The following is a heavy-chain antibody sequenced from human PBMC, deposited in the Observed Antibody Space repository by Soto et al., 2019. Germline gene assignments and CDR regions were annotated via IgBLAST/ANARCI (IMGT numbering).Heavy chain of an antibody. CDR3: ARDREGDGYNFDY. Sequence: TGGSLRLSCAASGFTFSSYSMNWVRQAPGKGLEWLSYISGSSSIIHYADSVKGRFTISRDNAKNSLNLQMNSLRAEDTAVYYCARDREGDGYNFDYWGQGTLVTVSS. J-gene: IGHJ4*02. CDR2: ISGSSSII. V-gene: IGHV3-48*01. D-gene: IGHD5-12*01. CDR1: GFTFSSYS.